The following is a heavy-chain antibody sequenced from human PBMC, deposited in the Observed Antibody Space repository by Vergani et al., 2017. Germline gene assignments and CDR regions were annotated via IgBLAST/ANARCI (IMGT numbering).Heavy chain of an antibody. D-gene: IGHD3-10*01. CDR3: AREGISMAPDV. V-gene: IGHV3-53*01. J-gene: IGHJ6*04. Sequence: EVQLVESGGGLIQPGGSLRLSCAASGFTASSNYMSGVRQAPGKGLEWVSVIYSGGSTYYADSVKGRFTISRDNSKNTLYLQMNSLRAEDTAVYYWAREGISMAPDVWGKGTTVTVSS. CDR2: IYSGGST. CDR1: GFTASSNY.